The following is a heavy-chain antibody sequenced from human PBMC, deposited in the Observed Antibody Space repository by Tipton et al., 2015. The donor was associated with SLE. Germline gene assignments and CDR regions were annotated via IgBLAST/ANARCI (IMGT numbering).Heavy chain of an antibody. CDR2: IIPIFGTA. CDR3: TTADFWSGPAGYYYGMDV. D-gene: IGHD3-3*01. Sequence: QVQLVQSGPEVKKPGSSVKVSCKASGGTFSSYAISWVRQAPGQGLEWMGRIIPIFGTANYAQKFQGGVTITADESTSTAYMELSSLRSEDTAVYYCTTADFWSGPAGYYYGMDVWGQGTTVTVSS. CDR1: GGTFSSYA. V-gene: IGHV1-69*18. J-gene: IGHJ6*02.